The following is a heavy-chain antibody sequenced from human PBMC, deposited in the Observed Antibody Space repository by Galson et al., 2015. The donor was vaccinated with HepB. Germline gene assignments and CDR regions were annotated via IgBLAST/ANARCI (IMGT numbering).Heavy chain of an antibody. J-gene: IGHJ4*02. D-gene: IGHD1-26*01. Sequence: SVKVSCKASGGTFSRHGISWVRQAHGQGLEWMGGIIPIFGTANYAQKFQGRVTITADESTSTAYMELSSLRSEDTAVYYCARDRRSSGSYPFDYWGQGTLVTVSS. V-gene: IGHV1-69*13. CDR2: IIPIFGTA. CDR1: GGTFSRHG. CDR3: ARDRRSSGSYPFDY.